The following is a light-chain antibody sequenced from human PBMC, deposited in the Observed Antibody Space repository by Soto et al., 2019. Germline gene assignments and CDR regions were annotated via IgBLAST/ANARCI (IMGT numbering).Light chain of an antibody. Sequence: EIQMTQAPSSLSASVGDRVTITGRASQSISTYLHWYQQKPGKAPNLLIYAASTWQSGVPSRFSGSGSGTDFTLTISSLQAEDFATYFCPQRKSSPITFGGGTKVDNK. CDR1: QSISTY. CDR2: AAS. CDR3: PQRKSSPIT. J-gene: IGKJ4*01. V-gene: IGKV1-39*01.